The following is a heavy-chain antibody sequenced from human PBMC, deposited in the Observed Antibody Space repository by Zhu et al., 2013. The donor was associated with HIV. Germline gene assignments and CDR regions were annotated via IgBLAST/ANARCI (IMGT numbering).Heavy chain of an antibody. V-gene: IGHV1-18*01. J-gene: IGHJ5*02. CDR3: AREEATLWFGELLHDWFDP. CDR2: ISAYNGNT. CDR1: GYTFTSYG. D-gene: IGHD3-10*01. Sequence: QVQLVQSGAEVKKPGASVKVSCKASGYTFTSYGISWVRQAPGQGLEWMGWISAYNGNTNYAQKLQGRVTMTTDTSTSTAYMELRSLRSDDTAVYYCAREEATLWFGELLHDWFDPWGQGTLVTVSS.